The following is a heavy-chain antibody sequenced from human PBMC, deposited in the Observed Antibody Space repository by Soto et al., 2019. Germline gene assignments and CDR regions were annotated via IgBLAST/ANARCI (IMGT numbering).Heavy chain of an antibody. V-gene: IGHV3-30*18. CDR2: ISNDESYK. CDR1: GFTFRTYC. D-gene: IGHD4-17*01. Sequence: QVQLVESGGGVVQPGTSLRRSCAASGFTFRTYCMHWVRQAPGKGLEWVAVISNDESYKSYADSVKGRFTISRDNSKNTLYLQMSSLRAEDTAVYYCAKANLREFDHWGQGTLVTVSS. CDR3: AKANLREFDH. J-gene: IGHJ4*02.